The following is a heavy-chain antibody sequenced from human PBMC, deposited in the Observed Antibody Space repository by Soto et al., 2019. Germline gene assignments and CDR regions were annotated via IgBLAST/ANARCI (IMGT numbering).Heavy chain of an antibody. J-gene: IGHJ5*02. CDR1: GGSISSSSYF. CDR3: ARHPSDFWFDP. CDR2: IYYSGST. Sequence: QLQLQESGPGLVKPSETLSLTCTVSGGSISSSSYFWGWIRQPPGKGLEWIGSIYYSGSTYYNPCRKIRVTVSVDTAKTQFSLKLRSVTAADTAVYYCARHPSDFWFDPWGQGTLVTVSS. D-gene: IGHD2-21*02. V-gene: IGHV4-39*01.